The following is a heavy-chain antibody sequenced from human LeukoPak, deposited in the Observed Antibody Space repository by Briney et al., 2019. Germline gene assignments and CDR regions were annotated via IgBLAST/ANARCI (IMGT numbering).Heavy chain of an antibody. D-gene: IGHD5-24*01. CDR3: AREDEMGTIPFDY. J-gene: IGHJ4*02. CDR2: IIPIFGIA. CDR1: GGTFSSYA. V-gene: IGHV1-69*04. Sequence: SVKVSCKASGGTFSSYAISWVRQAPGQGLEWMGRIIPIFGIANYAQKFQGRVTITADKSTSTAYMELSSLRSEDTAVYYCAREDEMGTIPFDYWGQGTLVTVSS.